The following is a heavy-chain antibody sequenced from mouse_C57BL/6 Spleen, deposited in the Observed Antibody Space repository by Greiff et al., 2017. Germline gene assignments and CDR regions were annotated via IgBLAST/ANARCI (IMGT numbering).Heavy chain of an antibody. J-gene: IGHJ4*01. Sequence: VQLQQSGAELVKPGASVKISCKASGYAFSSYWMNWVKQRPGKGLEWIGQIYPGDGDTNYNGKFKGKATLTADKSSSTAYMQLSSLTSEDSAVYFCARQWSRGAMDYWGQGTSVTVSS. V-gene: IGHV1-80*01. CDR1: GYAFSSYW. D-gene: IGHD2-2*01. CDR3: ARQWSRGAMDY. CDR2: IYPGDGDT.